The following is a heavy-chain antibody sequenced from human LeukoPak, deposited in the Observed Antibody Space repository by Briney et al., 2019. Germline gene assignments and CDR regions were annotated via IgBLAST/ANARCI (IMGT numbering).Heavy chain of an antibody. D-gene: IGHD6-19*01. CDR2: IKSDGSTT. CDR1: GFIFSSYA. J-gene: IGHJ4*02. CDR3: ARDSSGWYYFDY. Sequence: PGGSLRLSCAASGFIFSSYAMSWVRQAPGKGLMWVSGIKSDGSTTKYADSVKGRFTISRDNAKNSLYLQMNSLRAEDTAVYYCARDSSGWYYFDYWGQGTLVTVSS. V-gene: IGHV3-48*03.